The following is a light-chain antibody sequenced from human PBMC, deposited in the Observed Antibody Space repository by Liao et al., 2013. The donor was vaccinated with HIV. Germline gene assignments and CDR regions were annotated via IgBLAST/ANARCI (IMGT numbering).Light chain of an antibody. V-gene: IGLV3-21*04. CDR2: YDS. CDR3: QVWDSSTDHPV. Sequence: SYELTQPPSVSVAPGKTARITCGGNNIGSKSVHWYQQKPGQAPVLFIYYDSDRPSGIPERFSGSNSGNTATLSISRVEDGDEADYYCQVWDSSTDHPVFGGGTKLTVL. CDR1: NIGSKS. J-gene: IGLJ3*02.